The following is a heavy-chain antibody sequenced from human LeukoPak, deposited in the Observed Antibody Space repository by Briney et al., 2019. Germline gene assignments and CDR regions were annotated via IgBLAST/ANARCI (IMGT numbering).Heavy chain of an antibody. CDR2: IRYDGSNK. CDR3: ARNSIYAWNYYCYMDV. V-gene: IGHV3-30*02. CDR1: GFTFSSYG. Sequence: GGSLRLSCAASGFTFSSYGMHWVRQAPGKGLEWVAFIRYDGSNKYYADSVKGRFTISRDNAKNSLYLQMNSLRAEDTAVYYCARNSIYAWNYYCYMDVWGKGTTVTVSS. D-gene: IGHD2/OR15-2a*01. J-gene: IGHJ6*03.